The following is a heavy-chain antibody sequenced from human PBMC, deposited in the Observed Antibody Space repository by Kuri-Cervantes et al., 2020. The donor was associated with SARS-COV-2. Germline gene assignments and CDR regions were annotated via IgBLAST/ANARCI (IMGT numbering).Heavy chain of an antibody. CDR3: TTSMTVSAAHYFDY. CDR2: IDGYSPYI. V-gene: IGHV3-21*01. CDR1: GFPFSDYR. Sequence: GGSLRLSCAASGFPFSDYRMNWISQSPGKGLEWVSCIDGYSPYIHYADSVKGRFTISRDNAKSSVFLQVNSLRAEDTAVYYCTTSMTVSAAHYFDYWGQGILVTVSS. J-gene: IGHJ4*02. D-gene: IGHD3-22*01.